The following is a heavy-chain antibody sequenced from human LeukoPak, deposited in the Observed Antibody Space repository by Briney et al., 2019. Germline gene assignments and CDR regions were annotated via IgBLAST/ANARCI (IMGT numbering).Heavy chain of an antibody. V-gene: IGHV3-53*04. CDR2: IYSGYST. Sequence: GGSLRLSCAASGFTVSSNYMAWVRQAPGKGLEWVSVIYSGYSTDYADSVKGRFTISRHNSKNTLYLQMNSLRAEDTAVYYCVVRYDSSGHYYFDYWGQGTLVTVSS. CDR1: GFTVSSNY. CDR3: VVRYDSSGHYYFDY. D-gene: IGHD3-22*01. J-gene: IGHJ4*02.